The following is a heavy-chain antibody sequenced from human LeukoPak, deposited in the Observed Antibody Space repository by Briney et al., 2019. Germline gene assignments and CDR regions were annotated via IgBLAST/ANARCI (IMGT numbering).Heavy chain of an antibody. CDR2: IYYSGST. J-gene: IGHJ4*02. CDR1: GGSISSSSYY. V-gene: IGHV4-39*07. D-gene: IGHD4-17*01. CDR3: ARDLSEYGDYARFFDY. Sequence: SETLSLTCTVSGGSISSSSYYWGWIRQPPGKGLEWIGSIYYSGSTYYNPSLKSRVTMSVDTSKNQFSLKLSSVTAADTAVYYCARDLSEYGDYARFFDYWGQGTLVTVSS.